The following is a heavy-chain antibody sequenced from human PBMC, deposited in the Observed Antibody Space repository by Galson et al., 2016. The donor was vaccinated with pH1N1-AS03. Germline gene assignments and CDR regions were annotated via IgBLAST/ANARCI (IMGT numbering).Heavy chain of an antibody. CDR3: VRDQYLAGSGTYSASDY. Sequence: SLRLSCAASGFVFSDYNMHWVRQAPGKGLEWVAIIWYDGGNKRYADSVKGRFTISRDNSKNTVYLQMNSLRAEDTAVYYCVRDQYLAGSGTYSASDYWGQGTLVTVSS. V-gene: IGHV3-33*01. D-gene: IGHD3-10*01. CDR2: IWYDGGNK. CDR1: GFVFSDYN. J-gene: IGHJ4*02.